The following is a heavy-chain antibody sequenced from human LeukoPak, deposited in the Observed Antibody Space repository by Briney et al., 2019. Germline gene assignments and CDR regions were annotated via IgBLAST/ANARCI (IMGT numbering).Heavy chain of an antibody. CDR2: IIPVRNIT. CDR3: ARDQGLTAPPPYGLDV. Sequence: SVKVSCKASGGTFSSSAITWVRQAPGQGLEWMGRIIPVRNITSYAQKFQGSVTITADTSTSTVYMELSSLRSEETAVYYCARDQGLTAPPPYGLDVWGQGTTVIVSS. J-gene: IGHJ6*02. D-gene: IGHD5-18*01. V-gene: IGHV1-69*04. CDR1: GGTFSSSA.